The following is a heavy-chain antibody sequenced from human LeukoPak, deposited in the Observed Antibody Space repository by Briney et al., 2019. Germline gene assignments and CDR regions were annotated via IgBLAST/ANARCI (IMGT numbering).Heavy chain of an antibody. CDR3: AREDSTGYSSLDY. J-gene: IGHJ4*02. CDR2: INLKSGGT. V-gene: IGHV1-2*02. CDR1: GYTXTGYS. D-gene: IGHD3-22*01. Sequence: ASVKVSCKASGYTXTGYSIHWVRQAPGQGLEWMGWINLKSGGTNYAQKFQARVTMTRETSISTAYMELSRLRSDDTAVYYCAREDSTGYSSLDYWGQGILVTVSS.